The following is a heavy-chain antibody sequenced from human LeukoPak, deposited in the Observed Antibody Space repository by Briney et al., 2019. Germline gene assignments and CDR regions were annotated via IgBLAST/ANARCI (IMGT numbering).Heavy chain of an antibody. CDR3: AKRYYGSGSYDSNSFDY. J-gene: IGHJ4*02. Sequence: TFNXCGMRWVXQARGERLEWVWAISGSGVSTYYADSVKGRFTVSRDNSKNTLYLQMNSLRAEDTAVYYCAKRYYGSGSYDSNSFDYWGQGTLVTVSS. D-gene: IGHD3-10*01. CDR2: ISGSGVST. CDR1: TFNXCG. V-gene: IGHV3-23*01.